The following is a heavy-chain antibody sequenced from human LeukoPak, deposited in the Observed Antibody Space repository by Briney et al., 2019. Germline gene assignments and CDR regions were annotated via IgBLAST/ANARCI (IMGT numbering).Heavy chain of an antibody. D-gene: IGHD6-19*01. CDR3: ARADIRAIASSGWYGFDY. V-gene: IGHV1-18*01. CDR2: ISAYNGST. J-gene: IGHJ4*02. CDR1: GYTFNSYD. Sequence: GASVKVSCKASGYTFNSYDISWVRQAPGQGLEWMGWISAYNGSTNYAQKVQGRVTMTTGTSTSTAYMELRSLRSDDTAVYYCARADIRAIASSGWYGFDYWGQGTLVTVSS.